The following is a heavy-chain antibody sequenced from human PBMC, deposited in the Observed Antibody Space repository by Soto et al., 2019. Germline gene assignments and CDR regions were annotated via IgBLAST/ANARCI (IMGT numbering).Heavy chain of an antibody. CDR1: GFTVRSNY. CDR3: ARGSGTAMVIDY. Sequence: GGSLRLSCAASGFTVRSNYMSWVRQAPGKGLEWVSVIYSGGSTYYADSVKGRFTISRDNSKNTLYLQMNSLRAEDTAVYYCARGSGTAMVIDYWGQGTLVTVSS. CDR2: IYSGGST. D-gene: IGHD5-18*01. J-gene: IGHJ4*02. V-gene: IGHV3-53*01.